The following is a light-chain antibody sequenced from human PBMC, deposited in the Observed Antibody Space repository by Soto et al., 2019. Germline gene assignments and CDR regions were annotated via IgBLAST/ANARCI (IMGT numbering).Light chain of an antibody. CDR3: AAWDDSLSGVV. CDR1: SSNIGSNY. Sequence: QSVLTQLPSASGTPGQRVTISCSGSSSNIGSNYVYWYQQFPGTAPKLLIYRNNQRPSGVPDRFSGSKSGTSASLAISGLRSEDEADYYCAAWDDSLSGVVFGGGTKVTVL. CDR2: RNN. V-gene: IGLV1-47*01. J-gene: IGLJ2*01.